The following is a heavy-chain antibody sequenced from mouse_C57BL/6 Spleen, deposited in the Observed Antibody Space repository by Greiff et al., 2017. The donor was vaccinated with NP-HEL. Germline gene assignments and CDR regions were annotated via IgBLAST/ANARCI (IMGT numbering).Heavy chain of an antibody. CDR3: ARPGIYYGYDEGFAY. CDR1: GFSLTSYG. CDR2: IWSDGST. D-gene: IGHD2-2*01. Sequence: VQLQESGPGLVAPSQSLSITCTVSGFSLTSYGVHWVRQPPGKGLEWLVVIWSDGSTTYNSALKSRLSISKDNSKSQVFLKMNSLQTDDTAMYYCARPGIYYGYDEGFAYWGQRTLVTVSA. V-gene: IGHV2-6*03. J-gene: IGHJ3*01.